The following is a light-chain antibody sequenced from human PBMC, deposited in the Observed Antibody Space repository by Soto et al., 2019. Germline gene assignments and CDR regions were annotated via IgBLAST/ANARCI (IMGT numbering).Light chain of an antibody. CDR1: SSDIGGYNY. CDR3: SSYTSSSTYV. V-gene: IGLV2-14*01. J-gene: IGLJ1*01. CDR2: EVS. Sequence: QSALTQPASVSGSPGQSIAISCTGTSSDIGGYNYVSWYQQHPGKAPKLMIYEVSNRPSGVSNRFSGSKSGNTASLTISGLQAEEEADYYCSSYTSSSTYVFGTGTKATVL.